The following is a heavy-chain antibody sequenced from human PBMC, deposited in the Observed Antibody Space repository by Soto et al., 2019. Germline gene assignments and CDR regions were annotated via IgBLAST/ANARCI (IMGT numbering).Heavy chain of an antibody. V-gene: IGHV3-53*01. CDR2: IYAGTIT. Sequence: GGFLRLSCAVSGITVSSYYMSWGRQAAGKGLEWVSVIYAGTITYYADSVKGRFTIYRDNSKNTLNLEMNSLRVEDTAVYYCARIPYDNSGTIFDYWGQGTLVTVSS. CDR3: ARIPYDNSGTIFDY. J-gene: IGHJ4*02. D-gene: IGHD3-22*01. CDR1: GITVSSYY.